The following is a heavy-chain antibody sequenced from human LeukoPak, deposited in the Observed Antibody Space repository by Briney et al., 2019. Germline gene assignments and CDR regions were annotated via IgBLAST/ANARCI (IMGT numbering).Heavy chain of an antibody. J-gene: IGHJ4*02. CDR1: GFTFNNYA. D-gene: IGHD5-24*01. CDR3: AIRADYNGRDY. CDR2: ITGTNDAT. Sequence: GGSLRLSCAASGFTFNNYAMTWVRQPPGKGLEWVSTITGTNDATYYAGSVKGRFTISRDSSKNTLYLQMSSLRAEDTALYYCAIRADYNGRDYWGQGILVTVSS. V-gene: IGHV3-23*01.